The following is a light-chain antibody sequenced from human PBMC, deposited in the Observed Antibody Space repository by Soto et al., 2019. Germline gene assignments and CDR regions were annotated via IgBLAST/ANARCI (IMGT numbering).Light chain of an antibody. CDR1: QTVSSY. V-gene: IGKV3-20*01. J-gene: IGKJ5*01. Sequence: ENVLTQSPGTLSLSPGERATLSRRASQTVSSYLTWYQQRPGQAPRLLIYGASKRATGIPDRFSGSGSGTDFTLTISRLEPEDFALYYCQQYGTSPITFGQGTRLEI. CDR2: GAS. CDR3: QQYGTSPIT.